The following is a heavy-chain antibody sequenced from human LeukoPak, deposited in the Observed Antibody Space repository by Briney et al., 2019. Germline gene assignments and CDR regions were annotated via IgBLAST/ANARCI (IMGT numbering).Heavy chain of an antibody. Sequence: PGGSLRLSCAASGFTFIDYGMHWVCQAPGKGLEWVAVISYDGSNKYYADSVKGRFTISRDNSKNTLYLQMNSLRAEDTAVYYCAKVAWELLYYFDYWGQGTLVTVSS. CDR3: AKVAWELLYYFDY. D-gene: IGHD1-26*01. J-gene: IGHJ4*02. CDR2: ISYDGSNK. V-gene: IGHV3-30*18. CDR1: GFTFIDYG.